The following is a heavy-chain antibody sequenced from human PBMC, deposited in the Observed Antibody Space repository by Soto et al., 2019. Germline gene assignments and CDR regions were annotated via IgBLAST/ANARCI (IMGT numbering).Heavy chain of an antibody. CDR3: AKGPHRNIGWPYYIHS. D-gene: IGHD6-19*01. CDR1: GFSLANFP. J-gene: IGHJ4*02. Sequence: GGSLRLSCVASGFSLANFPMNWVRQTPGKGLEWISYISPRGDNIYYAESVKGRFTISRDNARNSLFLQMNSLRDEDAALYYCAKGPHRNIGWPYYIHSWGQGVPVTVSS. CDR2: ISPRGDNI. V-gene: IGHV3-48*02.